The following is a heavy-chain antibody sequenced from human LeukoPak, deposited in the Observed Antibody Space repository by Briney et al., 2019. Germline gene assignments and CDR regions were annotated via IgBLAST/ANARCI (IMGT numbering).Heavy chain of an antibody. D-gene: IGHD5-12*01. V-gene: IGHV3-53*01. CDR1: GFTVSSNH. CDR3: ARVLTVATIPDS. J-gene: IGHJ4*02. CDR2: IFTGGST. Sequence: PGGSLRLSCAVSGFTVSSNHMSWVRRAPGKGLEWVSVIFTGGSTFYTNSVKGRFTISRDNSNNTLYLLMNSLGAEDTAVYYCARVLTVATIPDSWGQGTLVTVSS.